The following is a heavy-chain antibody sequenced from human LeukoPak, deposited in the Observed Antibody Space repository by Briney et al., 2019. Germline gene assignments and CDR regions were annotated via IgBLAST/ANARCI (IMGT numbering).Heavy chain of an antibody. CDR2: INHSGST. V-gene: IGHV4-34*01. D-gene: IGHD5-24*01. CDR3: ARGLRRDGYNY. Sequence: PSETLSLTCAVYGGSFSGYYWSWIRQPPGKGLEWIGEINHSGSTNYNPSLKSRVTISVDTSKNQFSLKLSSVTAADTAVYYCARGLRRDGYNYWGQGTLVTVSS. CDR1: GGSFSGYY. J-gene: IGHJ4*02.